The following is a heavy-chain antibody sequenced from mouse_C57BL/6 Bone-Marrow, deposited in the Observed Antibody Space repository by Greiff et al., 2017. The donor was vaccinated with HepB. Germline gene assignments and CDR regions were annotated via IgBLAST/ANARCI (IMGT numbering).Heavy chain of an antibody. D-gene: IGHD1-1*01. CDR2: INPYNGDT. V-gene: IGHV1-20*01. CDR3: ARADYYGSSFYFDY. J-gene: IGHJ2*01. Sequence: DVQLQESGPELVKPGDSVKISCKASGYSFTGYFMNWVMQSHGKSLEWIGRINPYNGDTFYNQKFKGKATLTVDKSSSTAHMELRSLTSEDSAVYYCARADYYGSSFYFDYWPRHHSHSLL. CDR1: GYSFTGYF.